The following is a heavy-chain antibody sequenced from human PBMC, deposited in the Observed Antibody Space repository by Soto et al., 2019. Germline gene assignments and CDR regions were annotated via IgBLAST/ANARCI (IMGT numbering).Heavy chain of an antibody. D-gene: IGHD6-13*01. CDR2: ISGSGGSA. CDR3: AKALGGRRWYLHR. CDR1: GLTFSTYA. V-gene: IGHV3-23*01. J-gene: IGHJ5*02. Sequence: GGSLRRSFAASGLTFSTYAMSWVRQAPGKGLEWVSAISGSGGSAYYAHSVKARFIISRDNSKNTLYLQMNSLRDEDPAVYSCAKALGGRRWYLHRWGRGTLVAISS.